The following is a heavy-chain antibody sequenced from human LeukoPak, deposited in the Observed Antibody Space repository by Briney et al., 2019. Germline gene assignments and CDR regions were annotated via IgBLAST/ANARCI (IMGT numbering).Heavy chain of an antibody. CDR1: GGSFSGYY. Sequence: PSETLSLTCAVYGGSFSGYYWSWIRQPPGKGLEWIGEINHSGSTNYNPSLKSRVTISVDTSKNQFSLKLSSVTAADTAVYYCARGLGGFDHWGQGTLVTVSS. CDR3: ARGLGGFDH. CDR2: INHSGST. J-gene: IGHJ5*02. V-gene: IGHV4-34*01.